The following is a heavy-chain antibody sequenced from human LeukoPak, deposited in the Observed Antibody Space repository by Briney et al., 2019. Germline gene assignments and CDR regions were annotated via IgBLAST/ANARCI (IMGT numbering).Heavy chain of an antibody. CDR1: GFTVSSNY. CDR2: IYSGGST. V-gene: IGHV3-53*01. Sequence: GGSLRLSCAASGFTVSSNYMSWVRQAPGKGLEWVSVIYSGGSTYYADSVKGRFTISRDNSKNTLYLQMNSLRAEDTAVYYCARESLIVPGCFDYWGQGTLVTVSS. CDR3: ARESLIVPGCFDY. J-gene: IGHJ4*02. D-gene: IGHD2-8*01.